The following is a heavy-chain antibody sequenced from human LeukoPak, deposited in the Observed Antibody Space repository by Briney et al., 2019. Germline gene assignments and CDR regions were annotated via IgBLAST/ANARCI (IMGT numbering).Heavy chain of an antibody. CDR3: ARGRSGSYYDY. D-gene: IGHD1-26*01. Sequence: SETLSLTCTVSGGSISSYYWSWIRQPAGKGLEWIGRIYTSGTTIYNPSLKSRVTMSVDTSKNQFSLNLSSVTAADTAVYLCARGRSGSYYDYWGQGTPVTVSS. CDR1: GGSISSYY. V-gene: IGHV4-4*07. CDR2: IYTSGTT. J-gene: IGHJ4*02.